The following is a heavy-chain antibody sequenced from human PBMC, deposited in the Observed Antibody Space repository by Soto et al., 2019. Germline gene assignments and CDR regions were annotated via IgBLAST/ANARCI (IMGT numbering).Heavy chain of an antibody. V-gene: IGHV4-34*01. CDR3: ARGRITQAVYGMDA. Sequence: QVLLQQWGSGLLKPSETLSLTCAVSGGSFNDFYWTWVRQPPGEGLEWIGEISHSGTTNSNPSLESRVTISVDTSKNHFSLKLTSGTAADTAVYFCARGRITQAVYGMDAWGTGTKVTVSS. CDR2: ISHSGTT. D-gene: IGHD6-19*01. J-gene: IGHJ6*04. CDR1: GGSFNDFY.